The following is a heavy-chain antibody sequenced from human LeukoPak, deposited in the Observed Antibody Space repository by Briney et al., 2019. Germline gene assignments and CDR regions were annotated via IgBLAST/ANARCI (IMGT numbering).Heavy chain of an antibody. J-gene: IGHJ4*02. V-gene: IGHV1-69*05. CDR3: AGDTMDFSNQFDY. D-gene: IGHD3-10*01. CDR2: IIPIFGTA. Sequence: EASVKVSCKASGGTFSSYAISWVRQAPGQGLEWMGGIIPIFGTANYAQKFQGRVTITTDESTSTAYMELSSLRSEDTAVYYCAGDTMDFSNQFDYWGQGTLVTVSS. CDR1: GGTFSSYA.